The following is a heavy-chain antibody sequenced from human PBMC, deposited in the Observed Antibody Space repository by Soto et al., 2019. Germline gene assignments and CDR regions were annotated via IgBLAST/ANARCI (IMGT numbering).Heavy chain of an antibody. Sequence: PGESLKISCNGSGYIFTSYWIGWGRQMPGKGLEWMGIIYPGDSGTRYSPSFQGQVTISADKSISTAYLQWSSLKASDTAMYYCARRGITMSPNAFDIWGQGTMVTVSS. V-gene: IGHV5-51*01. J-gene: IGHJ3*02. CDR3: ARRGITMSPNAFDI. CDR1: GYIFTSYW. D-gene: IGHD3-22*01. CDR2: IYPGDSGT.